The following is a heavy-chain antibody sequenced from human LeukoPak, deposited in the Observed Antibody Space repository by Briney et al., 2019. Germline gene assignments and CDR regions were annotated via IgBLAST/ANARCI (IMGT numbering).Heavy chain of an antibody. CDR1: GYTFTSDG. J-gene: IGHJ4*02. V-gene: IGHV1-18*01. CDR3: ARVGTGYSGYDPSYYFDY. CDR2: ISAYNGNT. Sequence: ASVKVSCKASGYTFTSDGISWVGQAPGPGGKWMGWISAYNGNTNYAQKLQGRVTMTTDTSTSTAYMELRSLRSDDTAVYYCARVGTGYSGYDPSYYFDYWGQGTLVTVSS. D-gene: IGHD5-12*01.